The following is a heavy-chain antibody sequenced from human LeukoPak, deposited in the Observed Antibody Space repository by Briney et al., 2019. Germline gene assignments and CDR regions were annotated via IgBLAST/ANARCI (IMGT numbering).Heavy chain of an antibody. D-gene: IGHD5-18*01. Sequence: SETLSLTCTVSGGSISSSTYYWGWIRQPPGKGLEWIGSIFYTGSTYYNPSLKSRVTISADTSKNQFSLTLGSVSATDTAVYYCVSPRGFSYGYFDYWGQGTLVTVSS. CDR1: GGSISSSTYY. CDR2: IFYTGST. CDR3: VSPRGFSYGYFDY. J-gene: IGHJ4*02. V-gene: IGHV4-39*01.